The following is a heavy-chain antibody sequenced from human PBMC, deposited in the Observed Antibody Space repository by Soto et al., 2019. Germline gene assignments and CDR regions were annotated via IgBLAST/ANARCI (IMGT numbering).Heavy chain of an antibody. CDR1: GGSISSGGYS. J-gene: IGHJ4*02. D-gene: IGHD4-17*01. V-gene: IGHV4-30-2*01. Sequence: QLQLQESGSGLVKPSQTLSLTCAVSGGSISSGGYSWSWIRQPPGKGLEWIGYIYHSGSTYYNPSLTSRVTISVDRAKNQFSLKLSSVTAADTAVYYCASNTVEYYFDYWGQGTLVTVSS. CDR3: ASNTVEYYFDY. CDR2: IYHSGST.